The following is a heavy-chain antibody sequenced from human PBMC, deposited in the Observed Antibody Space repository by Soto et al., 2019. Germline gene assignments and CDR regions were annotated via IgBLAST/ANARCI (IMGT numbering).Heavy chain of an antibody. V-gene: IGHV1-69*02. J-gene: IGHJ3*02. CDR1: GGTFSTYS. CDR3: TIGSWSGEVFDI. CDR2: IIPMLGVR. D-gene: IGHD2-21*01. Sequence: QVQLVQSGAEVKKPGSSVKVSCKDSGGTFSTYSMFWVRQAPGQGLEWMGRIIPMLGVRNYAQRFQDRVTITADKATATVHMELSSLRAEDTALYYCTIGSWSGEVFDIWGQGTMVTVSS.